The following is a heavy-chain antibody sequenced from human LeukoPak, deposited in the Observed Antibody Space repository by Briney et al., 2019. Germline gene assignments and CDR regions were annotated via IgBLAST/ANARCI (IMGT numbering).Heavy chain of an antibody. D-gene: IGHD5-18*01. J-gene: IGHJ6*02. CDR3: AREPRGYSYGSYGMDV. Sequence: PGASVKVSCKASGYTFTGYYMHWVRQAPGQGLEWMGRINPNSGGTNYAQKFQGRVTMTRDTSISTAYMELSRLRSDDTAVYYCAREPRGYSYGSYGMDVWGQGTTVTVSS. CDR1: GYTFTGYY. V-gene: IGHV1-2*06. CDR2: INPNSGGT.